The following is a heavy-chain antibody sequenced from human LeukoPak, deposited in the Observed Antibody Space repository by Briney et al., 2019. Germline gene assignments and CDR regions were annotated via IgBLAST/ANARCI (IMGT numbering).Heavy chain of an antibody. CDR1: GGSISSSRYY. V-gene: IGHV4-39*07. CDR2: IYYSGRT. Sequence: SETLSLTCSVSGGSISSSRYYWGWIRQPPWKGQEWIGSIYYSGRTYYNPSLKSRVTISVDTSKNQFSLRLSSVTAADTAVYYCAREGYYDSSASGAFDIWGQGTMVTVSS. J-gene: IGHJ3*02. CDR3: AREGYYDSSASGAFDI. D-gene: IGHD3-22*01.